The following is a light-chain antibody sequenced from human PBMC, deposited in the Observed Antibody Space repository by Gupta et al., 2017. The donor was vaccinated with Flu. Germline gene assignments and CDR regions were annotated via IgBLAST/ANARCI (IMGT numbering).Light chain of an antibody. Sequence: IQMTQSPSTLSASVGDRVTITCRASQSIHSWLAWYQQSPGKAPKLLIYKASISESGVPSRFRGTGFGTEFTLTISSLQPDDLAVYYCQQYEAYPLTFGGGTKVDIK. CDR1: QSIHSW. CDR2: KAS. CDR3: QQYEAYPLT. V-gene: IGKV1-5*03. J-gene: IGKJ4*01.